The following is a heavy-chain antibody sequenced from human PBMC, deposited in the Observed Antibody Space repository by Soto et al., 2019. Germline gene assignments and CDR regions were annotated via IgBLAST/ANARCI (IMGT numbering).Heavy chain of an antibody. Sequence: QVQLVESGRGEVQPGRSLRLSCAASGFTFSSYAMHWVRQAPGKGLEWVAVISYDGSNKYYADSVKGRFTISRDNSKNTLYLQMNSLRAEDTAVYYCARDRLRYNWNDFPYYYYGMDVWGQGTTVTVSS. CDR1: GFTFSSYA. CDR2: ISYDGSNK. CDR3: ARDRLRYNWNDFPYYYYGMDV. J-gene: IGHJ6*02. D-gene: IGHD1-1*01. V-gene: IGHV3-30-3*01.